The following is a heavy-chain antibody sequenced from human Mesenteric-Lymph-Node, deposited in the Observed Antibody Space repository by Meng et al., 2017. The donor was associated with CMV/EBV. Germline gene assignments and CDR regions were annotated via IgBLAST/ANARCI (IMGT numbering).Heavy chain of an antibody. CDR2: IYSGGST. CDR1: GFTFSSYA. Sequence: GESLKISCAASGFTFSSYAMSWVRQAPGKGLEWVSVIYSGGSTYYADSVKGRFTISRDNSKNTLYLQMNSLRAEDTAVYYCARARSRSGARYYFDYWGRGTLVTVSS. CDR3: ARARSRSGARYYFDY. D-gene: IGHD3-3*01. V-gene: IGHV3-53*01. J-gene: IGHJ4*02.